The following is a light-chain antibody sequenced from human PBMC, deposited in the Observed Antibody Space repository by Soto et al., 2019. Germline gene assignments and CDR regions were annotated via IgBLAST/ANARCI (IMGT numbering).Light chain of an antibody. Sequence: QPVLTQPPSASGTHGHRGPISCSESSSNIGSNYVYWYQQLSGTAPKLLIYRNNQRPSGVPDRFSGSKSGTSASLAISGLRSEDEADYYCAAWDDSLSGRVFGTGTKVTVL. CDR1: SSNIGSNY. CDR2: RNN. CDR3: AAWDDSLSGRV. J-gene: IGLJ1*01. V-gene: IGLV1-47*01.